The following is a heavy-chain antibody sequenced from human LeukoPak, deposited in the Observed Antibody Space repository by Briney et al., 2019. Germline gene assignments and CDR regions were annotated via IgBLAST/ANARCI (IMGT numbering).Heavy chain of an antibody. CDR3: ARRYYYDSGGYYYDY. CDR2: IYSGGST. J-gene: IGHJ4*02. CDR1: GITVSSNY. V-gene: IGHV3-66*01. D-gene: IGHD3-22*01. Sequence: LGGSLRLSCAASGITVSSNYMSWVRQAPGKGLEWVSVIYSGGSTYYADSVKGRFTISRDNSKNTLYLQMNSLRAEDTAVYYCARRYYYDSGGYYYDYWGQGTLVTVSS.